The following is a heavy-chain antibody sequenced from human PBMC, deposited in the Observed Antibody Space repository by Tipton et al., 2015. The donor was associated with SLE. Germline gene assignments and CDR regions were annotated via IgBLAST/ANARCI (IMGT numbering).Heavy chain of an antibody. Sequence: TLSLTCAVYGGSFSGYYWSWIRQPPGKGLQWIGDINHGGSTNYNPSLKSRVTISVDTSKNQFSLRLSSVTAADTALYYCARAPGLERSYYYYYYMEVWAKGTTVTVSS. CDR1: GGSFSGYY. J-gene: IGHJ6*03. CDR2: INHGGST. D-gene: IGHD1-1*01. CDR3: ARAPGLERSYYYYYYMEV. V-gene: IGHV4-34*01.